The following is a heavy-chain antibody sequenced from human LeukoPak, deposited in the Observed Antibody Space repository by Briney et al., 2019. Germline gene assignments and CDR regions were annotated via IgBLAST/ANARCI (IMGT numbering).Heavy chain of an antibody. V-gene: IGHV3-7*01. D-gene: IGHD1-26*01. Sequence: PGGSLRLSCAASGFTFSSYWMSWVRQAPGKGLERVANINQDGSEKYYVGSVRGRFTVSRDNAKKSLYLQMNNLRVEDTAVYYCARDDSGHLYFDFWGQGTLLTVSS. CDR2: INQDGSEK. CDR1: GFTFSSYW. CDR3: ARDDSGHLYFDF. J-gene: IGHJ4*02.